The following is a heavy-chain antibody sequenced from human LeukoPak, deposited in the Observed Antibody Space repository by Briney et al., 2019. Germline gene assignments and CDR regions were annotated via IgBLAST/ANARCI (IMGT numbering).Heavy chain of an antibody. D-gene: IGHD6-6*01. CDR2: ISGSGGRT. V-gene: IGHV3-23*01. CDR1: GFTFSSYG. Sequence: PGGSLRLSCAASGFTFSSYGMNWVRQAPGKGLEWVSTISGSGGRTFYGDSVKGRFSISRDNAKNSLYLQMTSLRAEDTAVYYCARGGAARPDYWGQGTLVTVSS. CDR3: ARGGAARPDY. J-gene: IGHJ4*02.